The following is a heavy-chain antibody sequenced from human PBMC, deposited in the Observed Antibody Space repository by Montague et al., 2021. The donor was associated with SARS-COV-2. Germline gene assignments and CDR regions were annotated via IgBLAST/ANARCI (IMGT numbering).Heavy chain of an antibody. CDR3: VRIQYDFLTGYTDPHFDY. Sequence: PALVKPTQTLTLTCTFSGFSLTTTGMRVSWIRQPPGKALEWLAIIDWDDDKYYSTSLKTRLTISKDTSKNQVVLTMTNMDPVDTATYYCVRIQYDFLTGYTDPHFDYWGQGTLVTVSS. CDR2: IDWDDDK. D-gene: IGHD3-9*01. CDR1: GFSLTTTGMR. V-gene: IGHV2-70*13. J-gene: IGHJ4*02.